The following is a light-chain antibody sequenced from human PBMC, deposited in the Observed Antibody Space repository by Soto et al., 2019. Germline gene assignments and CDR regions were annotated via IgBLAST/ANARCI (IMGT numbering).Light chain of an antibody. V-gene: IGKV1-39*01. CDR1: QSISSY. J-gene: IGKJ4*01. CDR2: AAS. CDR3: QQSYSTPLT. Sequence: DIQMTQSPSSLSASVGDRVTITCRASQSISSYLNWYPQKPGKAPKLLIYAASSLQSGGTSRFSGSGSGTDFTLTISSLQPEDFATYYCQQSYSTPLTFGGGTKVEIK.